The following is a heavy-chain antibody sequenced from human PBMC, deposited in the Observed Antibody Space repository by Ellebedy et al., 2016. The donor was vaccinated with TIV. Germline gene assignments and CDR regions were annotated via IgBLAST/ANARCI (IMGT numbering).Heavy chain of an antibody. J-gene: IGHJ4*02. CDR1: GFTVSSNY. D-gene: IGHD1-26*01. Sequence: PGGSLRLSCAASGFTVSSNYMSRVRQAPGKGLEWVSVIYSGGSTYYADSVKGRFTISRDNSKNTLYLQMNSLRAEDTAVYYCARDGRELYTPYHSDYWGQGTLVTVSS. CDR3: ARDGRELYTPYHSDY. CDR2: IYSGGST. V-gene: IGHV3-66*01.